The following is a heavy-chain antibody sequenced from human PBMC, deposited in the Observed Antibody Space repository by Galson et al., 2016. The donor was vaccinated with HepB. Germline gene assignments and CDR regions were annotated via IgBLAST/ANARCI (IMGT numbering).Heavy chain of an antibody. J-gene: IGHJ4*02. Sequence: SLRLSCAISGLTFSRYAVQWVRQAPDKGLEWVAVISDYGTNKNYADSVKGRFTISRDNSEETLYLQMNSLKTEDTATYYCSTWGFTLGIDHWGRGILVTVSS. CDR1: GLTFSRYA. V-gene: IGHV3-30-3*01. CDR2: ISDYGTNK. D-gene: IGHD3-10*01. CDR3: STWGFTLGIDH.